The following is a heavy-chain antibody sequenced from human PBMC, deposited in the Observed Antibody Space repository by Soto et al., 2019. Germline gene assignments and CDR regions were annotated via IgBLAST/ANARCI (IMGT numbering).Heavy chain of an antibody. CDR2: ISSSSSYI. J-gene: IGHJ6*02. V-gene: IGHV3-21*01. D-gene: IGHD3-10*01. Sequence: GGSLRLSCAASGFTFSSYSMNWVRQAPGKGLEWVSSISSSSSYIYYADSVKGRFTISRDNAKNSLYLQMNSLRAEDTAVYYCARDMDLLEVICMDVWGQGTTVTVSS. CDR1: GFTFSSYS. CDR3: ARDMDLLEVICMDV.